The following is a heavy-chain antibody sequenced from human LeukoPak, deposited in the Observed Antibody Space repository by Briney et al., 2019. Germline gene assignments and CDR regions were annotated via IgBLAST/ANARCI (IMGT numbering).Heavy chain of an antibody. J-gene: IGHJ4*02. CDR3: ARGARYYYDSSGYWTDRYYFDY. CDR2: IYYSGST. Sequence: PSETLSLTCTVSGGSISSGDYYWSWIRQPPGKGLEWIGYIYYSGSTYYNPSLKGRVTISVDTSKNQFSLKLSSVTAADTAVYYCARGARYYYDSSGYWTDRYYFDYWGQGTLVTVSS. V-gene: IGHV4-30-4*08. CDR1: GGSISSGDYY. D-gene: IGHD3-22*01.